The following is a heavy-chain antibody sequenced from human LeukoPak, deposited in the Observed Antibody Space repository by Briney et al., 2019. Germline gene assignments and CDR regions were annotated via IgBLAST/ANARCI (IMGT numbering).Heavy chain of an antibody. J-gene: IGHJ6*03. D-gene: IGHD5-24*01. CDR1: GFTSSSYG. CDR3: AKDLATRDPRLDYYYYMDV. CDR2: IRYDGSNK. Sequence: GSLRLSCAASGFTSSSYGMHWVRQAPGKGLEWVAFIRYDGSNKYYADSVKGRFTISRDNSKNTLYLQMNSLRAEDTAVYYCAKDLATRDPRLDYYYYMDVWGKGTTVTVSS. V-gene: IGHV3-30*02.